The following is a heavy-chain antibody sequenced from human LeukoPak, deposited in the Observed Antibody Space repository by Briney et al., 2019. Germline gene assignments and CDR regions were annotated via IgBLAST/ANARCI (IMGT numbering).Heavy chain of an antibody. Sequence: SVKVSCKASGGTFSSYAISWVRQAPGQGLEWMGIINPSGGSTSYAQKFQGRVTMTRDTSTSTVYMELSSLRSEDTAVYYCARLGLALRVGATLFDYWGQGTLVTVSS. CDR1: GGTFSSYA. CDR3: ARLGLALRVGATLFDY. CDR2: INPSGGST. V-gene: IGHV1-46*01. J-gene: IGHJ4*02. D-gene: IGHD1-26*01.